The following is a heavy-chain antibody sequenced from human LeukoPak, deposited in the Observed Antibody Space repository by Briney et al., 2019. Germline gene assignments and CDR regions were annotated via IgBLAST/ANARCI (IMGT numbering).Heavy chain of an antibody. CDR3: ARGKRWYYGSGSLYYYGMDV. Sequence: ASVKVSCKASGYTFTSYGIGWVRQAPGQGLEWMGWISAYNGNTNYAQKLQGRVTMTTDTSTSTAYMELRSLRSDDTAVYYCARGKRWYYGSGSLYYYGMDVWGQGTTVTVSS. J-gene: IGHJ6*02. CDR1: GYTFTSYG. D-gene: IGHD3-10*01. V-gene: IGHV1-18*01. CDR2: ISAYNGNT.